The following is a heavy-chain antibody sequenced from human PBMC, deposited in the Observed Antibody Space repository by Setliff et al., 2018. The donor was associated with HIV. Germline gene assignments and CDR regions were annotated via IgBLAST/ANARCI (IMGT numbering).Heavy chain of an antibody. V-gene: IGHV1-69*05. CDR2: SIPLFGTV. J-gene: IGHJ4*02. CDR3: ASGSGYCRNGVCYIGVHKNPDKYYFDY. CDR1: GDTFSSYA. Sequence: ASVKVSCKASGDTFSSYALTWVRQAPGQGLEWMGGSIPLFGTVTYAQRFQGRVTITTDELMTTAYMELTSLRSEDTAVYYCASGSGYCRNGVCYIGVHKNPDKYYFDYWGQGTLVTVSS. D-gene: IGHD2-8*01.